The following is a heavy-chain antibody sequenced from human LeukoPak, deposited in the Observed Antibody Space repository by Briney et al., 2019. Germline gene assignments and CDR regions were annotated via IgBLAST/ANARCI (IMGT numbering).Heavy chain of an antibody. CDR3: ARAVLMVYAPTTIYYYYYYMDV. CDR1: GYTFTSYG. CDR2: ISAYNGNT. Sequence: GASVKVSCKASGYTFTSYGISWVRQAPGQGLEWMGWISAYNGNTNYAQKLQGRVTITADKSTSTAYMELSSLRSEDTAVYYCARAVLMVYAPTTIYYYYYYMDVWGKGTTVTVSS. V-gene: IGHV1-18*01. D-gene: IGHD2-8*01. J-gene: IGHJ6*03.